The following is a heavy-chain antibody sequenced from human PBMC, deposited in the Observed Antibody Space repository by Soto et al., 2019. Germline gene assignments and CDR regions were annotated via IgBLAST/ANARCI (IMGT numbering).Heavy chain of an antibody. Sequence: GASVKVSCKASGGTFSSYAISWVRQAPGQGLEWMGGIIPIFGTANYAQKFQGRVTITADESTSTAYMELSSLRSEDTAVYYCARQLTETPGLYYGMDVWGQGTTVTVSS. CDR1: GGTFSSYA. J-gene: IGHJ6*02. V-gene: IGHV1-69*13. CDR3: ARQLTETPGLYYGMDV. D-gene: IGHD4-17*01. CDR2: IIPIFGTA.